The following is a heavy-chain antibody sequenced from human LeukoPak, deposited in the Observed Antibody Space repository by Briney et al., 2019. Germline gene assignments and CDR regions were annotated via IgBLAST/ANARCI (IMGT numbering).Heavy chain of an antibody. V-gene: IGHV3-7*04. CDR3: TRVGYIDEGIDY. D-gene: IGHD5-24*01. Sequence: GGSLRLSCAASGFTFRNYWMTWVRQAPGKGLEWVANIKQDGSKKSYVDSVKGRFTISRDNAKNSLYLQMNSLRAEDTAIYYCTRVGYIDEGIDYWGQGTLVTVSS. J-gene: IGHJ4*02. CDR2: IKQDGSKK. CDR1: GFTFRNYW.